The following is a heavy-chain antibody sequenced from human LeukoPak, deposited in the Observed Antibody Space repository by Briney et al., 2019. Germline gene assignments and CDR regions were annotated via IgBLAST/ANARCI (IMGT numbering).Heavy chain of an antibody. V-gene: IGHV7-4-1*02. J-gene: IGHJ4*02. Sequence: GASVKVSCKASGYTFTSYAMNWVRQAPGQGLEWMGWINANTGNPTYAQGFTGRFVFSLDTSVSTAYLQISSLKAEDTAVYYCARGFRDYYDSSGYYSDFDYWGQGTLVTVSS. CDR2: INANTGNP. D-gene: IGHD3-22*01. CDR3: ARGFRDYYDSSGYYSDFDY. CDR1: GYTFTSYA.